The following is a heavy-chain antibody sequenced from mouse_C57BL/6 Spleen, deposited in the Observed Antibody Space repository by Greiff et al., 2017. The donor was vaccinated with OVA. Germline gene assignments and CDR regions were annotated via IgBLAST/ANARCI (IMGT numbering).Heavy chain of an antibody. CDR2: INPSSGYT. D-gene: IGHD1-1*02. Sequence: QVHVKQSGAELAKPGASVKLSCKASGYTFTSYWMHWVKQRPGQGLEWIGYINPSSGYTKYNQKFKDKATLTADKSSSTAYMQLSSLTYEDSAVYYCARERNSRGSGDYFDYWGQGTTLTVSS. CDR3: ARERNSRGSGDYFDY. J-gene: IGHJ2*01. V-gene: IGHV1-7*01. CDR1: GYTFTSYW.